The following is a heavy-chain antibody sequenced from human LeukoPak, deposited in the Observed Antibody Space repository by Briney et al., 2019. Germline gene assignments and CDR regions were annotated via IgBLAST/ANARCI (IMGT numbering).Heavy chain of an antibody. D-gene: IGHD6-19*01. V-gene: IGHV3-21*01. J-gene: IGHJ4*02. Sequence: KTGGSLRLSCAASGFTFSSYSMNWVRQAPGKGLEWVSSISSSSSYIYYADSVKGRFTISRDNAKNSLYLQMNSLRAEDTAVYYCARDRLSSGWYLWDYWGQGTLVTVSS. CDR1: GFTFSSYS. CDR2: ISSSSSYI. CDR3: ARDRLSSGWYLWDY.